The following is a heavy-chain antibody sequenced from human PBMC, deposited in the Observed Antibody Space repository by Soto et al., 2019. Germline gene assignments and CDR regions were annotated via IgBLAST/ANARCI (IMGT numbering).Heavy chain of an antibody. Sequence: SETLSLTCTVSGGSISGYYWNWIRQSPGKGLEWIGYTYIYYSGSTNHNPSLKSRVTISIDTSKNQFSLKLSSVTAADTAVYYCTRDSRPGPKKFWGPGIQVTLSS. V-gene: IGHV4-59*01. CDR3: TRDSRPGPKKF. J-gene: IGHJ4*02. D-gene: IGHD6-6*01. CDR1: GGSISGYY. CDR2: TYIYYSGST.